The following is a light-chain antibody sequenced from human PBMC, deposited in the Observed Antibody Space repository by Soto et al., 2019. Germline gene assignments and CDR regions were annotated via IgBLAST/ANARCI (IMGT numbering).Light chain of an antibody. CDR2: NAS. CDR3: QQRGDWPPIT. CDR1: QSVSSSY. V-gene: IGKV3D-20*02. J-gene: IGKJ5*01. Sequence: IGLTQSPGTLSLSPGERATLSCRASQSVSSSYLAWYQQKPGQAPRLLIYNASNRTTGIPARFSGSGSGTDFTLTISSLEPEDFAVYYCQQRGDWPPITFGQGARLEI.